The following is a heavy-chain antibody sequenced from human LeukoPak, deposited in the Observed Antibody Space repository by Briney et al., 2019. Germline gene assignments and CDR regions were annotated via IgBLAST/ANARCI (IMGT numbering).Heavy chain of an antibody. CDR3: ARDLLIYDSSGYYLAGDY. CDR2: ISYDGSNK. V-gene: IGHV3-30-3*01. J-gene: IGHJ4*02. CDR1: GFTFSSYA. Sequence: GGSLRLSCAASGFTFSSYAMHWVRQAPGKGLEWVAVISYDGSNKYYADSVKGRFTISRDNSKNTLYLQMNSLRAEDTAVYYCARDLLIYDSSGYYLAGDYWGQGTLVTVSS. D-gene: IGHD3-22*01.